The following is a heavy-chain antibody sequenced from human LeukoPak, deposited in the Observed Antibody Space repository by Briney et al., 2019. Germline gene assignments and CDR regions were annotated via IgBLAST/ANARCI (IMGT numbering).Heavy chain of an antibody. CDR3: ARAAYASSPDY. CDR1: GFTFSAFD. CDR2: IDTAGAT. Sequence: GGSLRLSCAASGFTFSAFDMHWVRQVTGKRLEWVSGIDTAGATYYPGSVKGRFTISRENAKNSLYLQMNSLRDEDTAVYYCARAAYASSPDYWGQGTLVTVSS. J-gene: IGHJ4*02. V-gene: IGHV3-13*01. D-gene: IGHD2-2*01.